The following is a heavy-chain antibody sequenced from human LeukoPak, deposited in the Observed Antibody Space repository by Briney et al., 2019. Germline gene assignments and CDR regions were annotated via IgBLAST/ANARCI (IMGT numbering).Heavy chain of an antibody. CDR2: IWYDGSNK. J-gene: IGHJ4*02. Sequence: PGGSLRLSCAASGFTFSSYGMHWVRQAPGRGLEWVAVIWYDGSNKYYADSVKGRFTISRDNSKNTLYLQMNSLRAEDTAVYYCAKNDVEMATPAWCWGQGTLVTVSS. CDR1: GFTFSSYG. V-gene: IGHV3-33*06. CDR3: AKNDVEMATPAWC. D-gene: IGHD5-24*01.